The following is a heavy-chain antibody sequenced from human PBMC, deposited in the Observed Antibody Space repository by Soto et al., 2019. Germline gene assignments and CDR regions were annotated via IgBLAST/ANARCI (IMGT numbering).Heavy chain of an antibody. CDR2: ISYDGSNK. J-gene: IGHJ4*02. V-gene: IGHV3-30*18. CDR1: GFTFSSYG. Sequence: QVQLVESGGGVVQPGRSLRLSCAASGFTFSSYGMHWVRQAPGKGLEWVAVISYDGSNKYYADSVKGRFTISRDNSKNTLYLQMNSLRAEDTAVYYCANDTGYGDYFDYWGQGTLVTVSS. CDR3: ANDTGYGDYFDY. D-gene: IGHD4-17*01.